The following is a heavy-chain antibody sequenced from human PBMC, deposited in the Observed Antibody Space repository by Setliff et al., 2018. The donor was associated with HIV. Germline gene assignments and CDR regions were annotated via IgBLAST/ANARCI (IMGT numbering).Heavy chain of an antibody. CDR3: ARDRGSQSSNYYGPSGY. CDR2: IIPLYGTP. CDR1: GGTLSSNA. J-gene: IGHJ4*02. V-gene: IGHV1-69*13. Sequence: SVKVSCKASGGTLSSNAISWVRQAPGQGLEWMGGIIPLYGTPDYAQKFQGRVVITVDESTNTAYMELNSLRSEDTAVYFCARDRGSQSSNYYGPSGYRGQGTLVTVS. D-gene: IGHD3-16*01.